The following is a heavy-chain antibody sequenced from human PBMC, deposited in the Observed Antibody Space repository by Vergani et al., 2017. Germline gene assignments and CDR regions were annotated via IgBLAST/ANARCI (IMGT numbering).Heavy chain of an antibody. CDR2: IDWDDDT. V-gene: IGHV2-70*04. Sequence: QVTLKESGPALVKPTQTLTLTCTFSGISPTTYGMRVSWIRQPPGKALEWLARIDWDDDTYYRTSLRTRLTISKDTFKNQVALTMTNMDPVDTATYYCARTRSDSGGYYLDYWGQGTLVTVSS. J-gene: IGHJ4*02. CDR3: ARTRSDSGGYYLDY. CDR1: GISPTTYGMR. D-gene: IGHD3-22*01.